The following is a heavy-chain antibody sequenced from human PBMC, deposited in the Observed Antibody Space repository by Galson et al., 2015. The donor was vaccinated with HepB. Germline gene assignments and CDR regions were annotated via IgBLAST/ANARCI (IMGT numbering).Heavy chain of an antibody. V-gene: IGHV3-23*01. D-gene: IGHD3-9*01. CDR2: ISSNGGST. Sequence: SLRLSCAASGFTFSSYGMHWVRQAPGKGLEWASGISSNGGSTYYADSVRGRFTISRDNSKNTLYLQMNSLRVEDTAVYYCATRGYYDLLTAYSPSDYWGQGTLVTVSS. CDR3: ATRGYYDLLTAYSPSDY. J-gene: IGHJ4*02. CDR1: GFTFSSYG.